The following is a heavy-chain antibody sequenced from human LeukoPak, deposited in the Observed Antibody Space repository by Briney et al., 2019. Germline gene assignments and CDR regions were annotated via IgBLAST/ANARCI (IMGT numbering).Heavy chain of an antibody. Sequence: GGSLRLSCAASGFTFSSYGMHWVRQAPGKGLEWVAFIRYDGSNKYYADSVKGRFTISRDNSKNTLYLQMNSLRAEDTAVYYCAKKRIAAAGEYYYYYMDVWGKGTTVTVSS. J-gene: IGHJ6*03. CDR1: GFTFSSYG. D-gene: IGHD6-13*01. CDR2: IRYDGSNK. V-gene: IGHV3-30*02. CDR3: AKKRIAAAGEYYYYYMDV.